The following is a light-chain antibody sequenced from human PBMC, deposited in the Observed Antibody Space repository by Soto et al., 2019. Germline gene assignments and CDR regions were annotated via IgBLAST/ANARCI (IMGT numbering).Light chain of an antibody. V-gene: IGKV1-27*01. CDR3: QQRSNWPPVP. CDR1: QGISNF. J-gene: IGKJ1*01. CDR2: SAS. Sequence: DVQMTQSPSSVSASVGDRVTITCLASQGISNFVAWYQQITGKVPKLLIHSASTLQSGVPSRFSGSGSGTDFTLTITRLDPEDFAVYYCQQRSNWPPVPFGEGTKLEI.